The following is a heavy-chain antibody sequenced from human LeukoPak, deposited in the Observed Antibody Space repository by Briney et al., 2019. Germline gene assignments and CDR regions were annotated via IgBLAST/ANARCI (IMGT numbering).Heavy chain of an antibody. CDR3: ARRLEYSSGWYGNDAFDT. CDR2: IYHSGST. Sequence: PSETLSLTCAVSGYSISSGYYWGWIRQPPGKGLEWIGSIYHSGSTYYNPSLKSRVTISVDTSKNQFSLKLSSVTAADTAVYYCARRLEYSSGWYGNDAFDTWGQGTMVTVSS. D-gene: IGHD6-19*01. J-gene: IGHJ3*02. CDR1: GYSISSGYY. V-gene: IGHV4-38-2*01.